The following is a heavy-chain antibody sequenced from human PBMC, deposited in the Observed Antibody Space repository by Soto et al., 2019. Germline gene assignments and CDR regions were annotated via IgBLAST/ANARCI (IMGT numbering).Heavy chain of an antibody. V-gene: IGHV1-8*01. D-gene: IGHD3-3*01. CDR3: ARAQGNYDFWSGYYTGPWFDP. J-gene: IGHJ5*02. Sequence: ASVKVSCKASGYTFTSYDINWVRQATGQGLEWMGWMNPNSGNTGYAQKFQGRVTMTRNTSISTAYMELSSLRSEDTAVYYCARAQGNYDFWSGYYTGPWFDPWGQGTLVTVSS. CDR2: MNPNSGNT. CDR1: GYTFTSYD.